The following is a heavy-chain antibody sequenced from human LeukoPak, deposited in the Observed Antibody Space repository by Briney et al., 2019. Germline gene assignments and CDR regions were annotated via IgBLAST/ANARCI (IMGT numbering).Heavy chain of an antibody. CDR1: GYTFTSYD. Sequence: ASVKVSCKASGYTFTSYDIHWVRQATGQGLEWMGWMNPNSGNTGYAQKFQGRVTMIRNTSISTAYRELSSLRSDDTAVYYCARSTAMVSRSYFDYWGQGTLVTVSS. CDR2: MNPNSGNT. CDR3: ARSTAMVSRSYFDY. J-gene: IGHJ4*02. V-gene: IGHV1-8*01. D-gene: IGHD5-18*01.